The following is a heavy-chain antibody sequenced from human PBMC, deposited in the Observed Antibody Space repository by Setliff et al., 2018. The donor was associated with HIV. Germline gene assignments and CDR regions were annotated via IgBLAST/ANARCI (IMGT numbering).Heavy chain of an antibody. V-gene: IGHV1-69-2*01. J-gene: IGHJ5*02. CDR2: VDPADGEI. CDR1: GYTFSDYF. Sequence: GASVKVSCKASGYTFSDYFIHWVRQAPGKGLEWMGRVDPADGEIVYAEKFQGRVTITADTSADTAYMEVTSLTSEDTAIYYWATRPPDFYGSGSSYPWGQGTLVTVSS. CDR3: ATRPPDFYGSGSSYP. D-gene: IGHD3-10*01.